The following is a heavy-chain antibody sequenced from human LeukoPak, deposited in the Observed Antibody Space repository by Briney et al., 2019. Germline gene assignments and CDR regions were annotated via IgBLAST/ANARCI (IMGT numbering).Heavy chain of an antibody. CDR1: GFIFSSYE. CDR3: ARARYDSSGYPYYFDY. V-gene: IGHV3-48*03. J-gene: IGHJ4*02. Sequence: GGSLRLSCAASGFIFSSYEMNWVRQAPGKGLEWVSYISSSGSTIYYADSVKGRFTISRDNAKNSLYLQMNSLRAEDTAVYYCARARYDSSGYPYYFDYWGQGTLVTVSS. CDR2: ISSSGSTI. D-gene: IGHD3-22*01.